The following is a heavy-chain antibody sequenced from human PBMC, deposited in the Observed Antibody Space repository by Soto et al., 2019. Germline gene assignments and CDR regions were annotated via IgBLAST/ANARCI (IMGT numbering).Heavy chain of an antibody. CDR1: GFSFNIYG. V-gene: IGHV3-33*01. CDR3: ARGYNSGPPDPYNEY. Sequence: QPWGSLRVSCAASGFSFNIYGMQWVRQAPGKGLEWVALIWYDGSNKYYADSVKGRFTISRDNSKNTLYLQMSSLRAEDTAVYYCARGYNSGPPDPYNEYWGQGTLVTVSS. D-gene: IGHD6-19*01. J-gene: IGHJ4*02. CDR2: IWYDGSNK.